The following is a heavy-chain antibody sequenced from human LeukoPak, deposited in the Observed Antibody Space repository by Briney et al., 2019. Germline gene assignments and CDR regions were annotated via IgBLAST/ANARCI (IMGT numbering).Heavy chain of an antibody. CDR3: ARRSYYYYYMDV. J-gene: IGHJ6*03. Sequence: SETLSLTCAVYGGSFSGYYWSWIRQPPGKGLEWIGEINHSGGTNYNPSLKSRVTISVDTSKKQFSLRLTSVTAADTAVYYCARRSYYYYYMDVWGKGTTVTVSS. CDR2: INHSGGT. D-gene: IGHD3-10*01. CDR1: GGSFSGYY. V-gene: IGHV4-34*01.